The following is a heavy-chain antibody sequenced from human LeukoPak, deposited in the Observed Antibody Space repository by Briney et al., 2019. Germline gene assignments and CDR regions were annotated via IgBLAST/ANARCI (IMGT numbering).Heavy chain of an antibody. V-gene: IGHV1-46*01. CDR1: GYTLSSYY. Sequence: DSVTVSCTSSGYTLSSYYIHWVRQAPGQGLEWMGVINPSGGSTTYAQKFQGRVTMTRDTSTSTVYMDLSSLRSEDTAVYYCARESLPYYYGSGNYYNSFDYWGQGTLITVSS. CDR2: INPSGGST. D-gene: IGHD3-10*01. CDR3: ARESLPYYYGSGNYYNSFDY. J-gene: IGHJ4*02.